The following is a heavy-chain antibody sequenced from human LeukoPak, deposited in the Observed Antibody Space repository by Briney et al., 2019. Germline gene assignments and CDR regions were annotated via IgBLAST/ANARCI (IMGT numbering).Heavy chain of an antibody. J-gene: IGHJ4*02. CDR1: GFTFNNYA. D-gene: IGHD5-18*01. CDR2: ISATGGST. Sequence: PGGSLRLSCAASGFTFNNYAMSWVRQAPRKGLEWVSGISATGGSTYYTDSTDSVKARFTISRDNAKNTLYLQMNSLRAEDTAVYYCARGLGGYSYGPWGQGTLVTVSS. CDR3: ARGLGGYSYGP. V-gene: IGHV3-23*01.